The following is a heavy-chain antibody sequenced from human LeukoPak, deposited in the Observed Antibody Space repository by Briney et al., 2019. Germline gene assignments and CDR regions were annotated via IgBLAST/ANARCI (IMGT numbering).Heavy chain of an antibody. CDR2: IYTSGST. V-gene: IGHV4-61*02. D-gene: IGHD3-22*01. Sequence: PSETLSLTCTVSGGSISSGSYYWSWIRQPAGKGLEWIGRIYTSGSTNYNPSLKSRVTISVDTSKNQFSLKLSSVTAADTAVYYCARTPYYDSSGYYFRLGYYMDVWGKGTTVTVSS. CDR3: ARTPYYDSSGYYFRLGYYMDV. CDR1: GGSISSGSYY. J-gene: IGHJ6*03.